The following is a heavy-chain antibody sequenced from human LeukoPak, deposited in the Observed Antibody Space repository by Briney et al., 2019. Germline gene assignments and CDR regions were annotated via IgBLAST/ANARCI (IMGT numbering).Heavy chain of an antibody. V-gene: IGHV5-51*01. Sequence: GESLKISCKGSGYTFTNYWIAWGRQMPGKGLEWMGIIYPGDSDTRYSPSFQGQVTISDDKSVSTAYLEWSSLKASDTAMYYCARFWRPLDSSESYMDVWGKGTTVTISS. CDR2: IYPGDSDT. CDR3: ARFWRPLDSSESYMDV. CDR1: GYTFTNYW. J-gene: IGHJ6*03. D-gene: IGHD1-1*01.